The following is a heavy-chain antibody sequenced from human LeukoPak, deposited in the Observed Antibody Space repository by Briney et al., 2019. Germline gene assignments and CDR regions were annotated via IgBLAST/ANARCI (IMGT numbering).Heavy chain of an antibody. CDR3: AKDFGNSSSWYGIDY. CDR1: GGSISSYY. D-gene: IGHD6-13*01. CDR2: IYTSGST. V-gene: IGHV4-4*07. J-gene: IGHJ4*02. Sequence: PSETLSLTCTVSGGSISSYYWSWIRQPAGKGLGWIGRIYTSGSTNYNPSLKSRVTMSVDTSKNQFSLKLSSVTAADTAVYYCAKDFGNSSSWYGIDYWAREPWSPSPQ.